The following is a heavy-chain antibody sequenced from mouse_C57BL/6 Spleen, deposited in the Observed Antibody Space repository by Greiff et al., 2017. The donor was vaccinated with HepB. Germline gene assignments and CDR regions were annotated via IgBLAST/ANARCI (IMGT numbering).Heavy chain of an antibody. Sequence: VQLKESGPGLVKPSQSLSLTCSVTGYSITSGYYWNWIRQFPGNKLEWMGYISYDGSNNYNPSLKNRISITRDTSKNQFFLKLNSVTTEDTATYYCAREVGEDYFDYWGQGTTLTVSS. CDR2: ISYDGSN. D-gene: IGHD1-1*02. CDR3: AREVGEDYFDY. V-gene: IGHV3-6*01. CDR1: GYSITSGYY. J-gene: IGHJ2*01.